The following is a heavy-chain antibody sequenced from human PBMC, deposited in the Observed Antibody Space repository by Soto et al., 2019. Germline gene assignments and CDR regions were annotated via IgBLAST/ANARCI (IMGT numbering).Heavy chain of an antibody. J-gene: IGHJ6*02. Sequence: SETLSLTCTVSGGSISSSSYYWGWIRQPPGKGLEWIGSNYYSGSTYYNPPLKSRVTISVDTSKNQFSLKLSSVTAADTAVYYCARHLVPDDSSAYYYVWGVYYYYGMDVWGQGTTVTVSS. CDR1: GGSISSSSYY. CDR2: NYYSGST. CDR3: ARHLVPDDSSAYYYVWGVYYYYGMDV. D-gene: IGHD3-22*01. V-gene: IGHV4-39*01.